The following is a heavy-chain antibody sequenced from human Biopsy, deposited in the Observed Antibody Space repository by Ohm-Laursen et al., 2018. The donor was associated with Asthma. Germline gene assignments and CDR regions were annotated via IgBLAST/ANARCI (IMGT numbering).Heavy chain of an antibody. J-gene: IGHJ3*02. Sequence: SLRLSCAAFGFTFSGYTMNWVRQAPGKGLEWVAVISYDGGNKFYGDSVKGRFTLSRDNSRNTLYLQMNSLRVEDTAIYYCARTHERWTSIQDDALDIWGQGTMVIVSS. V-gene: IGHV3-30*03. D-gene: IGHD4-23*01. CDR1: GFTFSGYT. CDR3: ARTHERWTSIQDDALDI. CDR2: ISYDGGNK.